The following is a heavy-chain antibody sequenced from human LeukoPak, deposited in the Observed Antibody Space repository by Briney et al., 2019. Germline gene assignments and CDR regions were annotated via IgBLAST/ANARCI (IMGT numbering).Heavy chain of an antibody. D-gene: IGHD3-10*01. V-gene: IGHV3-23*01. Sequence: GGSLRLSCAASGFTFSSYAMSWVRQAPGKGLEWVSAISGSGGSTYYADSVKGRFTISRDNSKHTLYLQMNSLRAEDTAVYYCAKPPPLITMVRGVTGGGFDPWGQGTLVSVCS. CDR2: ISGSGGST. J-gene: IGHJ5*02. CDR1: GFTFSSYA. CDR3: AKPPPLITMVRGVTGGGFDP.